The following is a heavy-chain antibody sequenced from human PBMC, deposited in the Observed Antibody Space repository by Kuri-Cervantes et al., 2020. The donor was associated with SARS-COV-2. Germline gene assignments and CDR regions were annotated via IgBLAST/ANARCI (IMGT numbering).Heavy chain of an antibody. CDR1: GFSLSTSGVG. CDR3: ASIAARRVSYYYYGMDV. J-gene: IGHJ6*02. D-gene: IGHD6-6*01. V-gene: IGHV2-5*01. Sequence: SGPTLVKPTQTLTLTCTFSGFSLSTSGVGVGWIRQPPGKALEWLALIYWNDDKRYSPSLKSRLTITKDTSKNQVVLTMTNMDPVDTAIYYCASIAARRVSYYYYGMDVWGQGTTVTVSS. CDR2: IYWNDDK.